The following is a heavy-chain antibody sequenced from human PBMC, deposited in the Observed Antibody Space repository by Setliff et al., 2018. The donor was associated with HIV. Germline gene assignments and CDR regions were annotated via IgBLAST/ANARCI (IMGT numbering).Heavy chain of an antibody. J-gene: IGHJ6*03. V-gene: IGHV4-34*01. CDR3: GRIVRWELVATSTFFYYYMDV. D-gene: IGHD1-26*01. CDR2: INHSGST. Sequence: KPSETLSLTCAVYGGSFSEYYWSWIRQSPGKGLEWIGEINHSGSTHYNPPLKSRATISVDTSKNQFSLRLNSVTAADTAMYYCGRIVRWELVATSTFFYYYMDVWGKGTTVTVSS. CDR1: GGSFSEYY.